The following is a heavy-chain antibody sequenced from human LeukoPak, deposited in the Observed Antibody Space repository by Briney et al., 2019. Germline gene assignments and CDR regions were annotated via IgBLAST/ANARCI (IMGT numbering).Heavy chain of an antibody. CDR2: INHSGST. CDR1: GGSFSGYY. Sequence: KPSETLSLTCAVYGGSFSGYYGSWIRQPPGKGLEWIGEINHSGSTNYNPSLKSRVTISGDTSKNQFSLKLSSVTAADTAVYYCAYSSGYQQNWGQGTLVTVSS. J-gene: IGHJ1*01. V-gene: IGHV4-34*01. CDR3: AYSSGYQQN. D-gene: IGHD3-22*01.